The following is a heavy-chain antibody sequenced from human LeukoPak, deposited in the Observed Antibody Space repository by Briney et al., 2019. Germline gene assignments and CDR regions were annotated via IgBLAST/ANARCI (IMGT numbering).Heavy chain of an antibody. J-gene: IGHJ5*02. D-gene: IGHD2/OR15-2a*01. CDR3: ATDTFYMKGFDP. Sequence: GGSLRLSCAASGFNFGNAWMYWVCQAPGKGLEWVGRIKSKVDGGAIDYPTPVKARFTMSRDDSRNILYLQMNSLKTEDTARYYCATDTFYMKGFDPWGQGTQVIVSS. CDR2: IKSKVDGGAI. V-gene: IGHV3-15*07. CDR1: GFNFGNAW.